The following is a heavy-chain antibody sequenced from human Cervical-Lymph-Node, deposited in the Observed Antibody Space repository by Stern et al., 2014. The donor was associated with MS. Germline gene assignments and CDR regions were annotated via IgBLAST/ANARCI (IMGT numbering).Heavy chain of an antibody. CDR3: ARVSYDFWSGYYVFDY. CDR2: IDYSGST. J-gene: IGHJ4*02. Sequence: QLQLQESGPGLVKPSQTLSLTCTVSGGSISSGGYYWSWIRQHPGQGLEWIGYIDYSGSTYYNPSIKSRSTISVDKSKTKFFLMMSSVTAADTAVYYCARVSYDFWSGYYVFDYWGQGTLVTVSS. D-gene: IGHD3-3*01. V-gene: IGHV4-31*03. CDR1: GGSISSGGYY.